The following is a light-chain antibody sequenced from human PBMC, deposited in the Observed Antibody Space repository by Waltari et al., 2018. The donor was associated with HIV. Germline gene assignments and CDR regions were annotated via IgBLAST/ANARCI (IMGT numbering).Light chain of an antibody. J-gene: IGLJ2*01. Sequence: QSVLTQPPSASGTPEQRVTISCSGSTPNIGRNTVTWFQQFPGTAPKVLIFGKNRPPSGVPARFSGSKSGTSASLAISGLQSEDEADYDCASWDDSLNGPVFGGGTKLTVV. CDR2: GKN. CDR1: TPNIGRNT. V-gene: IGLV1-44*01. CDR3: ASWDDSLNGPV.